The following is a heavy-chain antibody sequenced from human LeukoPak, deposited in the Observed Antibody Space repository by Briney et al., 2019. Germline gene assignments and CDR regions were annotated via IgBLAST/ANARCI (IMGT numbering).Heavy chain of an antibody. CDR3: ARAHSNYSPGYYGMDV. Sequence: SETLSLTCTVSGGSISSYYWSWNRQPPGKGLEWIGYIYYSGSTNYNPSLKSRVTISVDTSKNQFSLKLSSVTAADTAVCYCARAHSNYSPGYYGMDVWGQGTTVTVSS. D-gene: IGHD4-11*01. J-gene: IGHJ6*02. CDR2: IYYSGST. CDR1: GGSISSYY. V-gene: IGHV4-59*01.